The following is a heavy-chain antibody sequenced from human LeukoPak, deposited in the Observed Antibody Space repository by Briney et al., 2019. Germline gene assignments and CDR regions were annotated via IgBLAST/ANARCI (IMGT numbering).Heavy chain of an antibody. D-gene: IGHD4-17*01. J-gene: IGHJ4*02. CDR3: ARDVSDYGDYLYFDY. CDR1: GFTFSAYW. CDR2: VKYDGSTT. Sequence: GGSLRLSCAASGFTFSAYWMHWVRQAPGKGLVWVSRVKYDGSTTTYADSVKGRFTISRDNAKNILYLQMNSLRAEDTAVYYCARDVSDYGDYLYFDYWGQGTLVTVSS. V-gene: IGHV3-74*01.